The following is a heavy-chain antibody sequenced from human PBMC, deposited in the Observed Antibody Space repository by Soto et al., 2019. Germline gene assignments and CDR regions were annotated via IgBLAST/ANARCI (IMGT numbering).Heavy chain of an antibody. V-gene: IGHV3-30-3*01. CDR2: ISYDGSNK. CDR1: GFTFSSYA. D-gene: IGHD1-26*01. Sequence: PGGSLRLSCAASGFTFSSYAMHWVRQAPGKGLEWVAVISYDGSNKYYADSVKGRFTISRDNSKNTLYLQMNSLRAEDTAVYYCARDVGSGSYDSGDYWGQGT. CDR3: ARDVGSGSYDSGDY. J-gene: IGHJ4*02.